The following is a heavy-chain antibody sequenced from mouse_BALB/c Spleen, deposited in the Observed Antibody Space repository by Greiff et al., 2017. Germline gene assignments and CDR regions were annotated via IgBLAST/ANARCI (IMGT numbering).Heavy chain of an antibody. CDR1: GYSITSDYA. CDR2: ISYSGST. Sequence: EVKLQESGPGLVKPSQSLSLTCTVTGYSITSDYAWNWIRQFPGNKLEWMGYISYSGSTSYNPSLKSRISITRDTSKNQFFLQLNSVTTEDTATYYCARGEVRSYFDVWGAGTTVTVSS. J-gene: IGHJ1*01. D-gene: IGHD2-14*01. CDR3: ARGEVRSYFDV. V-gene: IGHV3-2*02.